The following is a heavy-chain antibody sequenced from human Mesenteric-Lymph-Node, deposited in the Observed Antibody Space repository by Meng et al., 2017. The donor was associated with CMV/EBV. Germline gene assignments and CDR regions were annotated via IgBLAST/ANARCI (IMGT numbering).Heavy chain of an antibody. J-gene: IGHJ5*02. CDR1: GFPVSSNY. V-gene: IGHV3-53*01. D-gene: IGHD5-12*01. CDR2: IYSDGSP. Sequence: ASGFPVSSNYLGWVRQAPGKGLEWVSVIYSDGSPFYADSVKGRFTVSRDNSKNTLYLHLNSLRAEDTGVYYCAREVGYNNLGDWFDPWGQGTLVTVSS. CDR3: AREVGYNNLGDWFDP.